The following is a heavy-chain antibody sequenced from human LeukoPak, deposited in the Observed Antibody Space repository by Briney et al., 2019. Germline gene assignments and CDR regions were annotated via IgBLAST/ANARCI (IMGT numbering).Heavy chain of an antibody. Sequence: SGPALVKPTPTLTLTCTFSGFSLSTSGMCVSWIRQPPGKALEWLARIDWDDDKYYSTSLKTRLTISKDTPKNQVVLTMTNMDPVDTATYYCARTCPYYYDSSGYPDYWGQGTLVTVSS. CDR2: IDWDDDK. D-gene: IGHD3-22*01. V-gene: IGHV2-70*11. CDR3: ARTCPYYYDSSGYPDY. J-gene: IGHJ4*02. CDR1: GFSLSTSGMC.